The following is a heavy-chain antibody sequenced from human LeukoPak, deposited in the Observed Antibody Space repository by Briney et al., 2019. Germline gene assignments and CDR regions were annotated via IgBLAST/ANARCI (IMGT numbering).Heavy chain of an antibody. D-gene: IGHD2-2*01. V-gene: IGHV1-8*01. CDR3: ARAFVRYQVLLRSPFDP. CDR1: GYTFTSYD. CDR2: MNPNSGNT. Sequence: ASVKVSCKASGYTFTSYDINWVRQATGQGLEWMGWMNPNSGNTGYAQKFQGRVTMTRNTSISTAYMELSSLRSEDTAVYYCARAFVRYQVLLRSPFDPWGQGTLVTVSS. J-gene: IGHJ5*02.